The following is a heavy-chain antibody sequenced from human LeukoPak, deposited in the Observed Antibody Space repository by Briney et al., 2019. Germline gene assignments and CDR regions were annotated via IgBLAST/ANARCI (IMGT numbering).Heavy chain of an antibody. J-gene: IGHJ4*02. Sequence: SETLSLTCAVSGVAISRGGYAWNWIRQPPGKGLEWIAYIYHSGTTYYNPSLKSRATISVDTSKNQFSLKLSSVIAADTAVYYCARLLPGYCSGGSCYSSYDSSGYLDYWGQGTLVTVSS. CDR2: IYHSGTT. D-gene: IGHD2-15*01. CDR3: ARLLPGYCSGGSCYSSYDSSGYLDY. CDR1: GVAISRGGYA. V-gene: IGHV4-30-4*07.